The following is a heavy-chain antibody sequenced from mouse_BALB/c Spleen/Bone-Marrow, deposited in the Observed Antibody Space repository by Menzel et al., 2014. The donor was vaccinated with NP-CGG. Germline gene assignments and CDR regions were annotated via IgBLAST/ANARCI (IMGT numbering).Heavy chain of an antibody. Sequence: VQLKQSGAELVKPGASVKLSCTASGFNIKDTYMHWVKQRPEQGLEWIGRIVPANDNARYDPQFQGKATITADTSSNTAYLQSRSLTSEDAAVYYCARKLRRYAMDYWGQGTSVTVSS. J-gene: IGHJ4*01. CDR2: IVPANDNA. CDR1: GFNIKDTY. D-gene: IGHD1-1*01. V-gene: IGHV14-3*02. CDR3: ARKLRRYAMDY.